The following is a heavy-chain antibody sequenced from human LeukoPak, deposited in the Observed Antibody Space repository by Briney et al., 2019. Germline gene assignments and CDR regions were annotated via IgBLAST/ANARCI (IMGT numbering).Heavy chain of an antibody. D-gene: IGHD4-17*01. J-gene: IGHJ6*03. CDR2: INHSGST. CDR1: GGSFSGYY. CDR3: ARELPTVTTSRNRKNFYYYYMDV. Sequence: SETLSLTCAVYGGSFSGYYWSWIRQPPGKGLEWIGEINHSGSTNYNPSLKSRVTISVDTSKNQFSLKLSSVTAADTAVYYCARELPTVTTSRNRKNFYYYYMDVWGKGTTVTVSS. V-gene: IGHV4-34*01.